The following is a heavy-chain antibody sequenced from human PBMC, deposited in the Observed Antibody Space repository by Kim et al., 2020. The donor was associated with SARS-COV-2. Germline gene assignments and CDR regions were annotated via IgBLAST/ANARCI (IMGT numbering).Heavy chain of an antibody. D-gene: IGHD2-21*02. Sequence: SETLSLTCIVSDYSISSAYYWGWIRQPPGKGLEWIGSIYHSGNTYYNPSLKSRLSLSVDMSKNQFSLNLKSVTAADTAIYYCAFRDAYCGGDCYPHSFDAWGQVRMVNVPS. J-gene: IGHJ3*01. V-gene: IGHV4-38-2*02. CDR1: DYSISSAYY. CDR3: AFRDAYCGGDCYPHSFDA. CDR2: IYHSGNT.